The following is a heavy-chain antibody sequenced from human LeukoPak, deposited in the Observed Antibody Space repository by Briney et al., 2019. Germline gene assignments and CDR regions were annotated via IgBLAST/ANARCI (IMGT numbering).Heavy chain of an antibody. CDR2: INHSGST. Sequence: SETLSLTCAVYGGSFSGYYWSWIRQPPGKGLEWIGEINHSGSTNYNPSLKSRVTISVDTSKNQFSLKLSSVTAADTAVYYCAVDCSSTTCYDYWGQGTLVTVSS. V-gene: IGHV4-34*01. CDR1: GGSFSGYY. J-gene: IGHJ4*02. D-gene: IGHD2-2*01. CDR3: AVDCSSTTCYDY.